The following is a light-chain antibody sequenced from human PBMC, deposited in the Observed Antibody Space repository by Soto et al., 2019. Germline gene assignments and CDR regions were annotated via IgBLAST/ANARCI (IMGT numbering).Light chain of an antibody. V-gene: IGKV3-20*01. CDR2: GAS. CDR3: QLYGGSPPRCT. J-gene: IGKJ3*01. CDR1: QSVNDNH. Sequence: EVVLTQSPGTLSLSPGARATLSCSASQSVNDNHLAWYQQKGGQAPRLLIYGASTRATGVPERFSGSGFGTAYSLIINRLEPEDFALYYCQLYGGSPPRCTFVPVTTVEI.